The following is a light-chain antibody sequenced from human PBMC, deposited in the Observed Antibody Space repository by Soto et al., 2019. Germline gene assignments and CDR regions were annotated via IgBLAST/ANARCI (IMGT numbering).Light chain of an antibody. J-gene: IGKJ1*01. V-gene: IGKV3-15*01. CDR2: DAS. CDR1: QSARTN. Sequence: VMTQSPATLSVSPGERATLSFRASQSARTNLAWYQQKPGQAPRLLIYDASTRATGIPVRLSGSGYGTEFTISISSVQPEDFEIFYCQQYNRWPRTFGHGTKVDIK. CDR3: QQYNRWPRT.